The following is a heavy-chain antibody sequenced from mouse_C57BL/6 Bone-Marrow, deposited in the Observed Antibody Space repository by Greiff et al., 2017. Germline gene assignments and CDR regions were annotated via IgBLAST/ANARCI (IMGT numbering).Heavy chain of an antibody. V-gene: IGHV1-7*01. CDR2: INPSSGYT. J-gene: IGHJ2*01. CDR3: ARWYYSNLFDY. CDR1: GYTFTSYW. Sequence: QVQLKESGAELAKPGASVKLSCKASGYTFTSYWMHWVKQRPGQGLEWIGYINPSSGYTKYNQKFKDQATLTADKSSSTAYMQLSSLTYEDSAVYYCARWYYSNLFDYWGQGTTLTVSS. D-gene: IGHD2-5*01.